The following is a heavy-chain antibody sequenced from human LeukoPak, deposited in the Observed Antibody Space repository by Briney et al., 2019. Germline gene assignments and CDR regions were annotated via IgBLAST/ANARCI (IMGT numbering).Heavy chain of an antibody. J-gene: IGHJ6*03. CDR1: GSSISSSNW. V-gene: IGHV4-4*02. CDR3: ARGRSSMVRGYYYYYMDV. D-gene: IGHD3-10*01. CDR2: IYHSGST. Sequence: SETLSLTCAVSGSSISSSNWWSWVRQPPGEGLEWIGEIYHSGSTNYNPSLKSRVTISVDTSKNRFSLKLSSVTAADTAVYYCARGRSSMVRGYYYYYMDVWGKGTTVTISS.